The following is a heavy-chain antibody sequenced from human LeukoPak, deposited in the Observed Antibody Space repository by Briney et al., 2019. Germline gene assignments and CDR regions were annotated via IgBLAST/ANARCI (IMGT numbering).Heavy chain of an antibody. Sequence: GRSLRLSCAASGFTFSSYSMNWVRQAPGKGLEWVSSISSSSSYIYYADSVKGRFTISRDNAKNSLYLQMNSLRAEDTAVYYCARDWIAAAGDYWGQGTLVTVSS. CDR1: GFTFSSYS. CDR2: ISSSSSYI. J-gene: IGHJ4*02. D-gene: IGHD6-13*01. CDR3: ARDWIAAAGDY. V-gene: IGHV3-21*01.